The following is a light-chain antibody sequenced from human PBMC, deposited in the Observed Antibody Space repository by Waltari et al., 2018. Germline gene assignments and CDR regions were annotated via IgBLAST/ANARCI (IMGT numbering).Light chain of an antibody. CDR2: DDS. CDR3: QVWDSSTDHVV. CDR1: KIGVKS. V-gene: IGLV3-21*01. J-gene: IGLJ2*01. Sequence: SSVLTQPPSASLAPGKTARNTCGGNKIGVKSVHWYQQKPGQAPVVVIYDDSDRPSGIPERFSGSNSGNTATLTISRVEAGDEADYYCQVWDSSTDHVVFGGGTKLTVL.